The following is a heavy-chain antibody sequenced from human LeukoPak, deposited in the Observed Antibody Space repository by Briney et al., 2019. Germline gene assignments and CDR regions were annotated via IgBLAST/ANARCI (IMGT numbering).Heavy chain of an antibody. CDR2: ISSSGSTI. J-gene: IGHJ4*02. D-gene: IGHD3-3*01. CDR1: GFTFSDYY. V-gene: IGHV3-11*01. Sequence: GGSLRLSCAASGFTFSDYYMSWIRQAPGKGLEWVSYISSSGSTIYYADSAKGRFTISRDNAKNSLYLQMNSLRAEDTAVYYCARDGIPTYYDFWSTNSYFDYWGQGTLVTVSS. CDR3: ARDGIPTYYDFWSTNSYFDY.